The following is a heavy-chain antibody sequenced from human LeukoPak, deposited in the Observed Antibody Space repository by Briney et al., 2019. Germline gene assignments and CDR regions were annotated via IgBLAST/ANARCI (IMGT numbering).Heavy chain of an antibody. CDR1: GGSISSYY. CDR2: IYYSGST. J-gene: IGHJ3*01. Sequence: SETLSLTCTVSGGSISSYYWSWIRQPPGKGLEWIGYIYYSGSTNYNPSLKSRVTISVDTSKNQFSLKLNSVAAADTAVYYCARSAGWLKGAVFDVWGQGTVVTVSS. V-gene: IGHV4-59*01. D-gene: IGHD6-19*01. CDR3: ARSAGWLKGAVFDV.